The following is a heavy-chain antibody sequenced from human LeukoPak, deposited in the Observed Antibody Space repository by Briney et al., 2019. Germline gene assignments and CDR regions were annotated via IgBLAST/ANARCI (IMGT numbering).Heavy chain of an antibody. D-gene: IGHD6-6*01. J-gene: IGHJ6*03. V-gene: IGHV1-18*01. Sequence: ASVKVSCKASGYTFTNYDISWVRQAPGQGLEWMGCISPYNGNTNYAQKFQGRVTMTTHTSTSTAYMELRSLRSDDTAVYYCATDRRQSSSSSYYYYMDVWGTGTTVTVSS. CDR2: ISPYNGNT. CDR1: GYTFTNYD. CDR3: ATDRRQSSSSSYYYYMDV.